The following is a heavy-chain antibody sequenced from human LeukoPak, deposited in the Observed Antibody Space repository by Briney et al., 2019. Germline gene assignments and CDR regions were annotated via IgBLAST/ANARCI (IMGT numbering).Heavy chain of an antibody. J-gene: IGHJ5*02. D-gene: IGHD1-1*01. CDR3: AKGGIPNFNWFDP. V-gene: IGHV3-23*01. Sequence: GGSLRLSCAASGFTFSSYWMHWVRQAPGKGLEWVSGISGSVGSTYYADSVKGRFTISRDNSKNTLYLQMNSLRVEDTAVYYCAKGGIPNFNWFDPWGQGTLVTVSS. CDR2: ISGSVGST. CDR1: GFTFSSYW.